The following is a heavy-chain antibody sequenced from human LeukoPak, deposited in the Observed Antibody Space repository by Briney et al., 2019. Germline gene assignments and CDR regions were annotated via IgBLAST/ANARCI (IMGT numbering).Heavy chain of an antibody. J-gene: IGHJ6*02. D-gene: IGHD3-10*01. CDR1: AYSFTSYY. CDR3: ARGGSTTMVRGVNPYYYYGMDV. CDR2: LNPSGGST. Sequence: GASVKVSCKASAYSFTSYYMHWVRQAPGQGLEWMGILNPSGGSTSYAQKFQGRVTMTRDTSTSTVYMELSSLRSEDTAVYYCARGGSTTMVRGVNPYYYYGMDVWGQGTTVTVSS. V-gene: IGHV1-46*01.